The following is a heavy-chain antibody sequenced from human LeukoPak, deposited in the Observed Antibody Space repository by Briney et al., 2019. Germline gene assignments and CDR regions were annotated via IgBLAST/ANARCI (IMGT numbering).Heavy chain of an antibody. CDR1: GGSISDYY. V-gene: IGHV4-59*01. CDR3: ARAYSRIGSSHAFDI. J-gene: IGHJ3*02. Sequence: SETLSLTCTVSGGSISDYYWSWIRQPPGKGLEWIGYIYYSGSTNYNPSLKSRVTISVDTSKNQFSLKLSSVTAADTAVYYCARAYSRIGSSHAFDIWGQGTMVTVSS. D-gene: IGHD6-6*01. CDR2: IYYSGST.